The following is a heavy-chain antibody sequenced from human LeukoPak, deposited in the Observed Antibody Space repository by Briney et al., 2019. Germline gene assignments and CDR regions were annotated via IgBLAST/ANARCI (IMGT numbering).Heavy chain of an antibody. CDR3: ARYFDWLSGQDYYYYGMDV. V-gene: IGHV4-4*02. J-gene: IGHJ6*02. Sequence: PSETLSLTCAVSGGSISSSNWWSWVRQPPGKGLEWIGEIYHSGSTNYNPSLKSRVTISVDKSKNQFSLKLSSVTAADTAVYYCARYFDWLSGQDYYYYGMDVWGQGTTVTVSS. CDR1: GGSISSSNW. D-gene: IGHD3-9*01. CDR2: IYHSGST.